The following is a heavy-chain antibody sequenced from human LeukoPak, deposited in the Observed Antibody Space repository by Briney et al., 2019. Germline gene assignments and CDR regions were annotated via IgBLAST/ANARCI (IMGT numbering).Heavy chain of an antibody. CDR3: AKTSRRDSAYDSPFDY. J-gene: IGHJ4*02. CDR2: VRGSGTDT. V-gene: IGHV3-23*01. Sequence: GGSLRLSCAASGFTFSTYAMTWVRQAPGQGLEWVSAVRGSGTDTYYADSVKGRFTISRDNSKNTLYLQMNSLRAEDTAIYYCAKTSRRDSAYDSPFDYWGQGTLVTVSS. D-gene: IGHD5-12*01. CDR1: GFTFSTYA.